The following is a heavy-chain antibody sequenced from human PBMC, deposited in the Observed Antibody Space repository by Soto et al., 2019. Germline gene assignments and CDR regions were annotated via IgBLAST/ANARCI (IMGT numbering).Heavy chain of an antibody. CDR2: IIPIFGTA. D-gene: IGHD6-19*01. V-gene: IGHV1-69*13. CDR3: ARYVASGWYEGEYYYYYGMDV. CDR1: GGTFSSYA. J-gene: IGHJ6*02. Sequence: GASVKVSCKASGGTFSSYAISWVRQAPGQGLEWMGGIIPIFGTANYAQKFQGRVTITADESTSTAYMELSSLRSEDTAVYYCARYVASGWYEGEYYYYYGMDVWGQGTTVTVSS.